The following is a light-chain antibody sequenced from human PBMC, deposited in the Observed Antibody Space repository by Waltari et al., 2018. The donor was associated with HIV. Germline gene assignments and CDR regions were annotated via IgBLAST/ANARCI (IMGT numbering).Light chain of an antibody. CDR3: CSYAGSSTLRGVV. J-gene: IGLJ2*01. CDR2: EVS. V-gene: IGLV2-23*02. Sequence: QSALTQPASVSGSPGQSITISCTGTSSDVGSYNLVSWYQQHPGKAPKLMIYEVSKRPSGVSNRFSGSKSGNTSSLTISGLQAEDESDYYCCSYAGSSTLRGVVFGGGTKLTVL. CDR1: SSDVGSYNL.